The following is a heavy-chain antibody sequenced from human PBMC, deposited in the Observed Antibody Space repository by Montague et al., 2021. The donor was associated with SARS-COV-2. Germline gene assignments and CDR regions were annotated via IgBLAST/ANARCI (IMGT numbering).Heavy chain of an antibody. CDR2: VYYSGST. V-gene: IGHV4-31*03. J-gene: IGHJ3*02. CDR3: AREGGRIQLWLRGDDAFNI. CDR1: GGSISDGGYS. Sequence: TLSLTCTVSGGSISDGGYSWTWIRQHPGKGLEWIGYVYYSGSTFHNPSLKSRITISVDTSKNQFPLKLSSVTAADTAVYYCAREGGRIQLWLRGDDAFNIWGQGTLVTVSS. D-gene: IGHD5-18*01.